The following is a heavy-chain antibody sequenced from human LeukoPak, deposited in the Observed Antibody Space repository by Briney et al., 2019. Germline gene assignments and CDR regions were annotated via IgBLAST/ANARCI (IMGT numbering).Heavy chain of an antibody. D-gene: IGHD3-22*01. J-gene: IGHJ4*02. Sequence: GGSLRLSCAASGFTFSSYEMNWVRQAPGKGLEWASYISSSGSTIYYADSVKGRFTISRDNAKNSLYLQMNSLRAEDTAVYYCARVQAPTYDSSGYYSYWGQGTLVTVSS. V-gene: IGHV3-48*03. CDR3: ARVQAPTYDSSGYYSY. CDR2: ISSSGSTI. CDR1: GFTFSSYE.